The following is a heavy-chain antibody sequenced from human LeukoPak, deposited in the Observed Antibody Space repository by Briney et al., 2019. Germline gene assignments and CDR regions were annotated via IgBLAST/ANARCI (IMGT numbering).Heavy chain of an antibody. CDR2: ISSSSSYI. CDR3: ARDQTMIVVVIGSATLDY. Sequence: GGSLRLSCAASGFTFSSYSMNWVRQAPGKGLEWVSSISSSSSYIYYADSVKGRFTISRDNSKNTLYLQMNSLRAEDTAVYYCARDQTMIVVVIGSATLDYWGQGTLVTVSS. D-gene: IGHD3-22*01. V-gene: IGHV3-21*01. CDR1: GFTFSSYS. J-gene: IGHJ4*02.